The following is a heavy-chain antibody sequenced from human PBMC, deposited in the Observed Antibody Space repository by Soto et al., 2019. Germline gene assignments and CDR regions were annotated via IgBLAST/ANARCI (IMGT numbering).Heavy chain of an antibody. CDR2: ISYDGSNE. Sequence: QVQLVESGGGVVQPGRSLRLSCAASGFTFSTYGMHWVRQAPGKGLEWVAIISYDGSNENYVDSVKGRFTISRDNSKNTLFLQMNSLRADDTAVYYCAKHGASYYSFGMDVWGQGTTVTVSS. V-gene: IGHV3-30*18. CDR1: GFTFSTYG. CDR3: AKHGASYYSFGMDV. D-gene: IGHD1-26*01. J-gene: IGHJ6*02.